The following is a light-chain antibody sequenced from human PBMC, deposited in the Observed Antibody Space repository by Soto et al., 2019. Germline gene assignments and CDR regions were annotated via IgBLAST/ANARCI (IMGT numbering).Light chain of an antibody. CDR2: EGS. V-gene: IGLV2-23*01. CDR1: SSDVGSYNL. J-gene: IGLJ1*01. Sequence: QSVLTQPASVSGSPVQSITISCTGTSSDVGSYNLVSWYQQHPGKAPKLMIYEGSKRPSGVSNRFSGSKSGNTASLTISGLQAEDEADYYCCSYAVTPVFGTGTKVTVL. CDR3: CSYAVTPV.